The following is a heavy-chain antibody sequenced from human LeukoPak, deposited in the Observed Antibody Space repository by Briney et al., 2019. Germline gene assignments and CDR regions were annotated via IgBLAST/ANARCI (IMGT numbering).Heavy chain of an antibody. CDR3: ARDLHGDSDY. Sequence: PGGSLRLSCAAPGFTFSSYAMHWVRQAPGKGLEWVAVISYDGSNKYYADSVKGRFTISRDNSKNTLYLQMNSLRAEDTAVYYCARDLHGDSDYWGQGTLVTVSS. D-gene: IGHD4-17*01. J-gene: IGHJ4*02. CDR2: ISYDGSNK. V-gene: IGHV3-30-3*01. CDR1: GFTFSSYA.